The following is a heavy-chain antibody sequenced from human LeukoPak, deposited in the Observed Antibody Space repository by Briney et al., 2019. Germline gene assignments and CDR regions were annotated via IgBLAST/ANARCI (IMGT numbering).Heavy chain of an antibody. Sequence: GESLKISCKGSGYSFTNYWIGWVRQMPGKGLDWMGLIHPGDSDTRYSPSFQGQVTISVDKSITTAYLQWSSLQASDTAIYFCARVVVVTSTHWYFDFWGRGSLVTVFS. J-gene: IGHJ2*01. V-gene: IGHV5-51*01. D-gene: IGHD2-21*02. CDR2: IHPGDSDT. CDR1: GYSFTNYW. CDR3: ARVVVVTSTHWYFDF.